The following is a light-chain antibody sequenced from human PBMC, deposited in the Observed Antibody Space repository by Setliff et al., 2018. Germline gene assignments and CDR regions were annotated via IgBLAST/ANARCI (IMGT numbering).Light chain of an antibody. CDR1: SSDVGSYDL. Sequence: QSALTQPACVSGSPGQSITISCSGTSSDVGSYDLVSWYQQHPGKAPKLIIYGVSNRPSGVSSRFSGSKSGNTASLTISGLQTEDEADYYCTAYTSGTTYVFGTGTKVTVL. CDR2: GVS. J-gene: IGLJ1*01. V-gene: IGLV2-14*03. CDR3: TAYTSGTTYV.